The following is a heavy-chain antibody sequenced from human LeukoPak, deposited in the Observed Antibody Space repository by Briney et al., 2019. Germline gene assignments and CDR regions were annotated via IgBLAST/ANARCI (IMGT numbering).Heavy chain of an antibody. V-gene: IGHV1-46*01. Sequence: ASVKVSFMASGYTFTSYYMHWVRQAPGQGLEWMGVINPSGGSTSYAQKFQGRVTMTRDTSTSTVYMELSSLRSEDTAVYYCARDGIVPEDLYYYGMDVWGQGTTVTVSS. CDR1: GYTFTSYY. CDR3: ARDGIVPEDLYYYGMDV. D-gene: IGHD2-8*01. CDR2: INPSGGST. J-gene: IGHJ6*02.